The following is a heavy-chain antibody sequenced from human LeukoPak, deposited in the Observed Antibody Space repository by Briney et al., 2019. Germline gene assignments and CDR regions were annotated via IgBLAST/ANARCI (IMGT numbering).Heavy chain of an antibody. CDR3: TRPGSHCTSTSCPEYFQH. J-gene: IGHJ1*01. Sequence: LAGGSLRLSCTVSGFPFGDYAMSWFRQAPGKGLEWVGFIRSKAFGGTTEYAPSVKGRFTISIDDSKSIAYLQMNSLKTEDTAVYYCTRPGSHCTSTSCPEYFQHWGQGTLVTVSS. V-gene: IGHV3-49*03. CDR2: IRSKAFGGTT. CDR1: GFPFGDYA. D-gene: IGHD2-2*01.